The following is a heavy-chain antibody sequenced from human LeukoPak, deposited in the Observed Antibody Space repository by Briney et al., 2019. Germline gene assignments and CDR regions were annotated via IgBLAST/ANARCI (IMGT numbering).Heavy chain of an antibody. J-gene: IGHJ5*02. CDR1: GYTFTSYY. D-gene: IGHD2-15*01. CDR3: AREGVLGYCSGGSCYNWFDP. Sequence: GASVKVSCKASGYTFTSYYMHWVRQAPGQGLEWMGIINPSGGSTSYAQKFQGRVTMTRDTSTSTVYMELSSLRSEDTAVYYCAREGVLGYCSGGSCYNWFDPWGQGTLVTVSS. V-gene: IGHV1-46*01. CDR2: INPSGGST.